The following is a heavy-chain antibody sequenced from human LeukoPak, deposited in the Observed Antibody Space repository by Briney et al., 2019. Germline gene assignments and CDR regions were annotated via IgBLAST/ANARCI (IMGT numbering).Heavy chain of an antibody. Sequence: GGSLRLSCAASGFTFSSYVMSWVRRAPGKGLAWVPSVGGDGHVTYYADSVKGRFTISRDNSQHTLFLQMDSLRVEDTAIYYCAKGISADGYNFERGAGYWGQGSQVSVSS. CDR2: VGGDGHVT. D-gene: IGHD5-24*01. J-gene: IGHJ4*02. CDR3: AKGISADGYNFERGAGY. CDR1: GFTFSSYV. V-gene: IGHV3-23*01.